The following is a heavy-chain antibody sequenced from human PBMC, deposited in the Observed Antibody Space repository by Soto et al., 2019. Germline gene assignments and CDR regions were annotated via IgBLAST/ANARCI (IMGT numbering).Heavy chain of an antibody. CDR3: ARTTSSIAARYIDY. CDR1: GFTFSSYE. D-gene: IGHD6-6*01. J-gene: IGHJ4*02. V-gene: IGHV3-48*03. CDR2: ISSSGSTI. Sequence: PGGSLRLSCAASGFTFSSYEMNWVRQAPGKGLEWVSYISSSGSTIYYADSVKGRFTISRDNAKNSLYLQMNSLRAEDTAVYYCARTTSSIAARYIDYWGQGTLVTAPQ.